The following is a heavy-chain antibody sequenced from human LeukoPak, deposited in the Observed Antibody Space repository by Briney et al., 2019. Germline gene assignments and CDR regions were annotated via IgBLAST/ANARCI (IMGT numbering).Heavy chain of an antibody. CDR1: GFTFSSSA. V-gene: IGHV3-23*01. J-gene: IGHJ5*02. CDR3: AQTVAGRPFDP. D-gene: IGHD6-19*01. CDR2: ISGSGSGGST. Sequence: GGSLRLSCAASGFTFSSSAMSWVRQAPGKGLEWVSSISGSGSGGSTYYADSVKGRFTISRDNSKNTVHLQMNSLRDEDTAVYYCAQTVAGRPFDPWGQGTLVTVSS.